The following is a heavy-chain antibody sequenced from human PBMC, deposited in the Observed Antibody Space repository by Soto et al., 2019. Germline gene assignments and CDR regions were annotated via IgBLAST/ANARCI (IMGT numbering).Heavy chain of an antibody. CDR2: ISWNSGSI. CDR3: AKDLMVRGVDYYYGMDV. Sequence: PGGSLRLSCAASGFTFDDYAMHWVRQAPGKGLEWVSGISWNSGSIGYADSVKGRSTISRDNAKNSLYLQMNSLRAEDTALYYCAKDLMVRGVDYYYGMDVWGQGTTVTVSS. D-gene: IGHD3-10*01. J-gene: IGHJ6*02. V-gene: IGHV3-9*01. CDR1: GFTFDDYA.